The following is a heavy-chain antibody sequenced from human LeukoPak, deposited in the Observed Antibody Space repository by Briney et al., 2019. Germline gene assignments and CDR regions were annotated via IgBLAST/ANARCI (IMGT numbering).Heavy chain of an antibody. J-gene: IGHJ4*02. CDR3: ATEGDFFDC. CDR1: GYKFTSYG. Sequence: ASVKVCRKCSGYKFTSYGINWVRQAPGQVLEWMGWINSYNGNTNDAQKFQSSVTMTTDTSTSTAYMELRTLISDDTAVYYCATEGDFFDCWGQGTLVTVSS. V-gene: IGHV1-18*01. CDR2: INSYNGNT.